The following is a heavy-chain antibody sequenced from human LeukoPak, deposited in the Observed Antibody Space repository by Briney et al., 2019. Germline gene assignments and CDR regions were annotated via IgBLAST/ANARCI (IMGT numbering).Heavy chain of an antibody. CDR1: GFTFSSYA. V-gene: IGHV3-23*01. CDR3: ARVGYSDESIDY. CDR2: ISGSGSST. D-gene: IGHD4-17*01. J-gene: IGHJ4*02. Sequence: GGSLRLSCAASGFTFSSYAMSWVRQAPGKGLEWVSTISGSGSSTYYADSVKGRFTISRDNSKNTLYLQMDSLSAEDTAVYYCARVGYSDESIDYWGQGTLVTVSS.